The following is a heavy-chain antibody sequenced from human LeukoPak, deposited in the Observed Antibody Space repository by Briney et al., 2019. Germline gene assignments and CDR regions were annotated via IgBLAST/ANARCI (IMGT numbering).Heavy chain of an antibody. CDR2: INHSGST. CDR3: ASTIRTYYYMDV. V-gene: IGHV4-34*01. CDR1: GGSFSGYY. Sequence: SETLSLTCAVYGGSFSGYYWSWIRQPPGKGLEWIGEINHSGSTNYNPSLKSRVTISVDTSKNQFSLKLSSVTAADTAVYYCASTIRTYYYMDVWGKGTTVTVSS. J-gene: IGHJ6*03. D-gene: IGHD5-24*01.